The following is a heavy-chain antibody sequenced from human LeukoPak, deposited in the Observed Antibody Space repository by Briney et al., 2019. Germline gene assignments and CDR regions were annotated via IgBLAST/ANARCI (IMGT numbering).Heavy chain of an antibody. J-gene: IGHJ5*02. CDR3: ARLPAVAGYTWFDP. V-gene: IGHV4-59*08. D-gene: IGHD6-19*01. CDR2: IYYSGST. CDR1: GGSVSSYY. Sequence: PSETLSLTCTVSGGSVSSYYWSWIRQPPGKGLEGIGYIYYSGSTTYNPSLKSRATISVDSTKTPFSLKLRPVTAAGAAVYDCARLPAVAGYTWFDPWGQGTLVTVSS.